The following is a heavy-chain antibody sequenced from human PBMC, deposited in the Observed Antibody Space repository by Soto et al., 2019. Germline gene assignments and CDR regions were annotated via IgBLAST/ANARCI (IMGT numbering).Heavy chain of an antibody. V-gene: IGHV1-8*01. D-gene: IGHD3-10*01. CDR2: VNTNNGDT. CDR1: GYTFSNYD. J-gene: IGHJ4*02. Sequence: QVQLVQSGAELKKPGASVKVSCKASGYTFSNYDMNWVRQATGQGPEWIGWVNTNNGDTGYAQKFQGRVTLTTDIGTTTAYMELPILRSEDTAIYYCAKVSRKGSAIDFDYWGQGTLITVSS. CDR3: AKVSRKGSAIDFDY.